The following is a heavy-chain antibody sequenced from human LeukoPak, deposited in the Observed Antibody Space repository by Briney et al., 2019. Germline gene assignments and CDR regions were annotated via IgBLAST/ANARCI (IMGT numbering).Heavy chain of an antibody. D-gene: IGHD6-13*01. J-gene: IGHJ4*02. Sequence: GGSLRLSCAASGFTFNSYALSWVRQAPGKGLEWVSGISDSGGSTYYADSVKGRFTISRDNSKNTLYLQMNSLRVEDTAVYYCAKGINSWYWDSWGQGTLVTVSP. V-gene: IGHV3-23*01. CDR2: ISDSGGST. CDR1: GFTFNSYA. CDR3: AKGINSWYWDS.